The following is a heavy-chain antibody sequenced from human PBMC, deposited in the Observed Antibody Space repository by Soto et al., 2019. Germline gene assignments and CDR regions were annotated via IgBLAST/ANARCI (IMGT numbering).Heavy chain of an antibody. D-gene: IGHD4-4*01. CDR1: GGSISSYY. CDR3: ASHSHDYSNSP. CDR2: IYYSGST. J-gene: IGHJ5*02. V-gene: IGHV4-59*08. Sequence: PSETLSLTCTVCGGSISSYYWSWIRQPPGKGLEWIGYIYYSGSTNYNPSLKSRVTISVDTSKNQFSLKLSSVTAADTAVYYCASHSHDYSNSPWRQGTLVTVSS.